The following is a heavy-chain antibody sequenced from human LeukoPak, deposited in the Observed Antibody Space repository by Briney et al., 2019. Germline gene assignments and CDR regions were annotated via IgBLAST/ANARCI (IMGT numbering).Heavy chain of an antibody. Sequence: ASVKVSCKASGYTFTSYDINWVRQATGQGLEWMGWMNPNSGNTGYAQKFQGRVTITRNTSISTAYMELSSLRSEDTAVYYCARGRGGQWLDHDAFDIWGQGAMVTVSS. CDR2: MNPNSGNT. J-gene: IGHJ3*02. V-gene: IGHV1-8*03. D-gene: IGHD6-19*01. CDR1: GYTFTSYD. CDR3: ARGRGGQWLDHDAFDI.